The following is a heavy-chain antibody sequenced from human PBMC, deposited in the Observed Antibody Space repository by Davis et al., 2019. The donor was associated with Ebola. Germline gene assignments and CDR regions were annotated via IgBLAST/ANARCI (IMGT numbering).Heavy chain of an antibody. J-gene: IGHJ4*02. V-gene: IGHV3-30*18. CDR2: ISKDGTDQ. CDR3: AKDRWEFTRYFDS. CDR1: GFTFSIYA. D-gene: IGHD3-10*01. Sequence: PGGSLRLSCEASGFTFSIYAMHWVRRAPGKGLEWVALISKDGTDQYYADSVKGRFTISRDNSKNTVYLQINSLRAEDTAVYYCAKDRWEFTRYFDSWGQGTLVTVSS.